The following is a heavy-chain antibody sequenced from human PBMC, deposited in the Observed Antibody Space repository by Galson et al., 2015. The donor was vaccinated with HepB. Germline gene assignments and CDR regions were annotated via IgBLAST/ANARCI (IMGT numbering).Heavy chain of an antibody. CDR2: IRSKANSYAT. Sequence: SLRLSCAASGFTFSGSAMHWVRQASGKGLEWVGRIRSKANSYATAYAASVKGRFTISRDDSKNTAYLQMNSLKTEDTAVYYCTRALPAAPHYYYYYMDVWGKGTTVTVSS. J-gene: IGHJ6*03. CDR1: GFTFSGSA. CDR3: TRALPAAPHYYYYYMDV. D-gene: IGHD2-2*01. V-gene: IGHV3-73*01.